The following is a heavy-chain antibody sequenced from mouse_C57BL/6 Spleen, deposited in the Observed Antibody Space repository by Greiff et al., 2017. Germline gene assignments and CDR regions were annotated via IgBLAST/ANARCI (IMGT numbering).Heavy chain of an antibody. J-gene: IGHJ2*01. V-gene: IGHV5-9*01. Sequence: EVKVEESGGGLVKPGGSLKLSCAASGFTFSSYTMSWVRQTPEKRLEWVATISGGGGNTYYPDSVKGRLTISRDNAKNTLYLQMSSLRSEDTALYYCARQGYYHFDYWGQGTTLTVSS. CDR1: GFTFSSYT. D-gene: IGHD2-3*01. CDR2: ISGGGGNT. CDR3: ARQGYYHFDY.